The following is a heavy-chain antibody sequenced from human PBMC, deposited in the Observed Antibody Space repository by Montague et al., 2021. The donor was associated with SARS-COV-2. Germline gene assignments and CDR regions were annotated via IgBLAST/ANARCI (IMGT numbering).Heavy chain of an antibody. J-gene: IGHJ4*02. CDR2: VDHSGNT. V-gene: IGHV4-34*01. Sequence: SETLSLTCAVYGGSFHIFSWGWIRQSPGKGLEWIGEVDHSGNTKYNPSLKSRATISVDTSKNQFSLNLTSVTAADTAIYYCARGTRAVQITPGFRYWGQGTQVAVSS. CDR1: GGSFHIFS. D-gene: IGHD5-24*01. CDR3: ARGTRAVQITPGFRY.